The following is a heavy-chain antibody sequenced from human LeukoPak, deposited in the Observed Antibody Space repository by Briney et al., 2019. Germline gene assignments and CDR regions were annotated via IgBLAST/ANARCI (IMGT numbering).Heavy chain of an antibody. CDR2: MWSESNL. CDR1: GVSVYTSG. Sequence: GGSLRLSYAASGVSVYTSGMHWVRQAPGKGLEWVAMMWSESNLFHADSVKGRFNIFRDISKNTLFLQMNSLGAEDTAIYYCATEYNAEEAFYHWGQGTLVTVSS. CDR3: ATEYNAEEAFYH. D-gene: IGHD6-6*01. V-gene: IGHV3-33*01. J-gene: IGHJ4*02.